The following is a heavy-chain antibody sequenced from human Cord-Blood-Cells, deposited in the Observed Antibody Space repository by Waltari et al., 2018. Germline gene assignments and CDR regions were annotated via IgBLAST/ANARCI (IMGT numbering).Heavy chain of an antibody. J-gene: IGHJ3*02. CDR2: INAGNGNT. CDR3: ARDEGSGSYYIAFDI. D-gene: IGHD3-10*01. Sequence: QVQLVQSGAEVKKPGASVKVSCKASGYTFTSYAMHWVRQAPGQRLEWMGWINAGNGNTKYSQKFQGRVTITRDTSASTAYMELSSLRSEDTAVYYCARDEGSGSYYIAFDIWGQGTMVTVSS. V-gene: IGHV1-3*01. CDR1: GYTFTSYA.